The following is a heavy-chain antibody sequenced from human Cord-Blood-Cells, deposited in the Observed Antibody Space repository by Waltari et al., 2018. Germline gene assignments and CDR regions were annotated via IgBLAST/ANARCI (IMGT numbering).Heavy chain of an antibody. J-gene: IGHJ4*02. Sequence: QVQLVQSGAEVKKPGASVKVSCKASGYTFTGYYMHWVGQAPGQGLEWKGWIKPNSGGNNYAQKFQGWVNMTRDTSISTAYMELSRLRSDDTAVYYCAREDSGSHWDYWGQGTLVTVSS. CDR2: IKPNSGGN. CDR3: AREDSGSHWDY. V-gene: IGHV1-2*04. D-gene: IGHD1-26*01. CDR1: GYTFTGYY.